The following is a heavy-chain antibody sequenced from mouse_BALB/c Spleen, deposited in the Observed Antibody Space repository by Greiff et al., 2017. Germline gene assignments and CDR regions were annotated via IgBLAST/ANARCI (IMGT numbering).Heavy chain of an antibody. CDR1: GFSLTSYG. CDR3: ARHPHWYFDV. V-gene: IGHV2-9*02. CDR2: IWAGGST. Sequence: VKLMESGPGLVAPSQSLSITCTVSGFSLTSYGVHWVRQPPGKGLEWLGVIWAGGSTNYNSALMSRLSISKDNSKSQVFLKMNSLQTDDTAMYYCARHPHWYFDVWGAGTTVTVSS. J-gene: IGHJ1*01.